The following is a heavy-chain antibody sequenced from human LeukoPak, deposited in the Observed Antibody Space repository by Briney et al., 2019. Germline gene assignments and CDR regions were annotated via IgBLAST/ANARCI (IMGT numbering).Heavy chain of an antibody. D-gene: IGHD2-2*01. CDR1: GYTLTELS. CDR3: ATSDLPGTRDAFDI. J-gene: IGHJ3*02. CDR2: FDPEDGET. Sequence: GASVKVSCKVSGYTLTELSMHWVRQAPGKGLEWMGGFDPEDGETIYAQKFQGRVTMTEDTSTDTAYMELSSLRSEDTAVYYCATSDLPGTRDAFDIWGQGTMVTVSS. V-gene: IGHV1-24*01.